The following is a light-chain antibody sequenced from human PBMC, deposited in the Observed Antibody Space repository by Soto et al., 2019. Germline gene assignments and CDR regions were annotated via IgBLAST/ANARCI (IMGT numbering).Light chain of an antibody. CDR2: DVS. CDR1: SNDVGGYNY. J-gene: IGLJ1*01. Sequence: QSVLTQPASVSGSPGQSITISCIGTSNDVGGYNYVSWYQQHPGKAPKLIIFDVSHRPSGISTRFSGSKSANTASLTISGLQAEDEADYYCSSYRIRSPPDYVFGTGTKVTVL. CDR3: SSYRIRSPPDYV. V-gene: IGLV2-14*03.